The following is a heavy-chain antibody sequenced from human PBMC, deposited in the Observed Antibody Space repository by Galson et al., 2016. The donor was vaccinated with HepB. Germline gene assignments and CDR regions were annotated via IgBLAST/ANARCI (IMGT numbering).Heavy chain of an antibody. Sequence: SLRLSCAASGFTFKNHWMNWVRQASGKGLEWLANIKEDGSDKYFVASVKGRFTISRDNGKNSLYLQMISLRDEDTAVYYCARIPYGGNGPFDIWGQGTMVTVSS. CDR1: GFTFKNHW. V-gene: IGHV3-7*03. J-gene: IGHJ3*02. CDR3: ARIPYGGNGPFDI. D-gene: IGHD4-23*01. CDR2: IKEDGSDK.